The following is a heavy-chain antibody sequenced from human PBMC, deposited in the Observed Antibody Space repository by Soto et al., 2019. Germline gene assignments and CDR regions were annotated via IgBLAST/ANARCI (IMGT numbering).Heavy chain of an antibody. CDR2: INAGNGNT. CDR1: GYTFTSYA. D-gene: IGHD3-16*01. V-gene: IGHV1-3*01. J-gene: IGHJ6*01. CDR3: AGPAAYSNPYYYGMDV. Sequence: QVKLVQSGAEVKKPGASVKVSCKASGYTFTSYAMHWVRQAPGQRLEWMGWINAGNGNTKYSQKFQGRVTITRETSASTDYMELSSLRSEDTAVYYCAGPAAYSNPYYYGMDVWGQGTTVTVSS.